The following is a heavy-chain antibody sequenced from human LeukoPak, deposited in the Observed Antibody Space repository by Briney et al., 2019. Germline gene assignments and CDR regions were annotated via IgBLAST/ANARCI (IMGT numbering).Heavy chain of an antibody. V-gene: IGHV1-8*01. J-gene: IGHJ3*01. D-gene: IGHD6-13*01. Sequence: ASVTVSCKASGYTFTNHDFNWMRQASGQGLEWMGWMNPNSGATGYAQKFQGRVTMTRDTSISTAYMELSSLTSEDTAVYYCARDGRGAAAADGPLDLWGQGTTVTVSS. CDR1: GYTFTNHD. CDR3: ARDGRGAAAADGPLDL. CDR2: MNPNSGAT.